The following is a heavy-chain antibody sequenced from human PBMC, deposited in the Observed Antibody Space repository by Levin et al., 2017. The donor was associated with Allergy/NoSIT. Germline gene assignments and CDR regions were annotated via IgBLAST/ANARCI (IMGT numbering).Heavy chain of an antibody. CDR1: GVSFTANY. J-gene: IGHJ3*02. CDR3: AGGGWLGGVVNAFDK. D-gene: IGHD3-10*01. V-gene: IGHV4-34*01. Sequence: SETLSLTCAVYGVSFTANYWSWIRQSPGKGLEWIGEIHHTGSAKYNPSLGSRFIISVDASKNQFSLRSTSAPAADTAVYYCAGGGWLGGVVNAFDKWGQGTMVTVSS. CDR2: IHHTGSA.